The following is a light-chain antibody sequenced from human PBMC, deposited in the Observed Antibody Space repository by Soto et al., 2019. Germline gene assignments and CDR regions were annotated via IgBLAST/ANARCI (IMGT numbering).Light chain of an antibody. CDR2: DVT. CDR3: RSYTSSSTYV. V-gene: IGLV2-14*01. CDR1: NSEVGGYNY. Sequence: VLTQPSSVFWSPGPSITISCTRTNSEVGGYNYVSWYQQHPGKAPKLMIYDVTNRPSGVSNRFSGSKSGNTASLTISGLQADDEADYYCRSYTSSSTYVFGTGSWSPS. J-gene: IGLJ1*01.